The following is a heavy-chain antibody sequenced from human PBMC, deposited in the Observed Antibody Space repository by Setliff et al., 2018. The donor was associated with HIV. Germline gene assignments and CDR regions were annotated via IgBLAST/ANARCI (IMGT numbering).Heavy chain of an antibody. CDR2: IYHSGRT. Sequence: SETLSLTCAVSGYSLSSDYYWGWIRQPPGKGLEWIASIYHSGRTYYSPSLKSRVTLSVQTSKNQFSLDLTSVTAADTAVYYCARQAIATRSFDYWGPGTLVTVSS. D-gene: IGHD6-13*01. CDR3: ARQAIATRSFDY. J-gene: IGHJ4*02. CDR1: GYSLSSDYY. V-gene: IGHV4-38-2*01.